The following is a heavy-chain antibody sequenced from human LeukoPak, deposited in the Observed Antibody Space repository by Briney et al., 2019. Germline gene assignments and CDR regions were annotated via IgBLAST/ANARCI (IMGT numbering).Heavy chain of an antibody. V-gene: IGHV3-74*01. CDR1: GFTFSSYW. Sequence: GGSLRLSCAASGFTFSSYWMHWVRQAPGKGLVWVSRINSDGGSTSYADSVKGRFTISRDNAKNTLYLQMNSLRAEDTAVYYCATLGGYDSSGYYYDYWGQGTLVTVSS. J-gene: IGHJ4*02. CDR3: ATLGGYDSSGYYYDY. D-gene: IGHD3-22*01. CDR2: INSDGGST.